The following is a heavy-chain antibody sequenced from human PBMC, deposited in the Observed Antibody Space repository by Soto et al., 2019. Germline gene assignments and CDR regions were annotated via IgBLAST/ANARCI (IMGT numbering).Heavy chain of an antibody. CDR1: GFTFSNFA. CDR3: ANPGGPGWFCFDL. D-gene: IGHD6-19*01. Sequence: EVQLLESGGGLVQPGGSLRLSCAASGFTFSNFAMGWVRQAPGKGLEWVSSISTTGAITYYADSVKGRFTISRDNSKSTLYLQMNSLGVEDTALYYCANPGGPGWFCFDLWGQGTVVNVSS. V-gene: IGHV3-23*01. CDR2: ISTTGAIT. J-gene: IGHJ5*02.